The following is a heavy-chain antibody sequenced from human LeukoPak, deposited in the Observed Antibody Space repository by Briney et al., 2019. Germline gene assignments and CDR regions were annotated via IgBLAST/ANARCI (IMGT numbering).Heavy chain of an antibody. CDR1: GGSISSGGYS. V-gene: IGHV4-30-2*01. CDR3: ARGRVWFDP. Sequence: KASETLSLTCAVSGGSISSGGYSWSWIRQPPGKGLEWIGYIYHSGSTYYNPSLKSRVTISVDRSKNQFSLKLSSVTAADTAVHYCARGRVWFDPWGQGTLVTVSS. CDR2: IYHSGST. J-gene: IGHJ5*02.